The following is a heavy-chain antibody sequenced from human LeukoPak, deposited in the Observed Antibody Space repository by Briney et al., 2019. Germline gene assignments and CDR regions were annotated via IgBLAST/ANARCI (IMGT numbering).Heavy chain of an antibody. CDR2: IRYDGSNK. CDR3: AKEPGIADYYYYYMDV. J-gene: IGHJ6*03. CDR1: GFTFSSYG. Sequence: GGSLRLSCAASGFTFSSYGMHWVRRAPGKGLEWVAFIRYDGSNKYYADSVKGRFTISRDNSKNTLYLQMNSLRAEDTAVYYCAKEPGIADYYYYYMDVWGKGTTVTVSS. V-gene: IGHV3-30*02. D-gene: IGHD6-13*01.